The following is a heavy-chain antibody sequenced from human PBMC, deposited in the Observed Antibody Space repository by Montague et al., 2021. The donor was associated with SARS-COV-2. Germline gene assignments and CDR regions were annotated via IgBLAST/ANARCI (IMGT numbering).Heavy chain of an antibody. D-gene: IGHD3-10*01. CDR2: IHHGGST. V-gene: IGHV4-34*01. Sequence: SETLSLTCAVHGGSFSTYSWNWIRQPPGKGLEWIGEIHHGGSTNYNPSLKSRVTTSAGTSKNQFSLKLTSVAAADTAVYYCARLGDGVVPSPILGVGPYYSYYYMDVWGKGTTVTVSS. CDR1: GGSFSTYS. CDR3: ARLGDGVVPSPILGVGPYYSYYYMDV. J-gene: IGHJ6*03.